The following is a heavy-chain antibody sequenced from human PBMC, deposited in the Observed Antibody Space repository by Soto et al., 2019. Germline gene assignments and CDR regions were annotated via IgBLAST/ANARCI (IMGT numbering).Heavy chain of an antibody. V-gene: IGHV3-21*01. CDR1: GFTFSSYS. CDR2: ISSSSTYI. CDR3: ARGTVGYCSSTSCSNYYYYGMDV. D-gene: IGHD2-2*01. J-gene: IGHJ6*02. Sequence: EVQLVESGGGLVKPGGSLRLSCAASGFTFSSYSMNWVRQAPGKGLEWVSSISSSSTYIYYADSAKGRFTISRDNAKNSLYLQMNSLRAEDTTVYYCARGTVGYCSSTSCSNYYYYGMDVWGQGTTVTVSS.